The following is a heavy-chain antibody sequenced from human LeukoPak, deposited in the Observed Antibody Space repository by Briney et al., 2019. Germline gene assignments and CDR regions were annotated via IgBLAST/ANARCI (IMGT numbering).Heavy chain of an antibody. CDR2: IWFDGSNK. V-gene: IGHV3-33*08. CDR1: GFTFKNAW. J-gene: IGHJ2*01. CDR3: ARVVSYYGSSYRLLDL. Sequence: QPGGSLRLSCAAAGFTFKNAWMAWVRQAPGKGLEWVALIWFDGSNKHYADSVKGRFTISRDNSKNTMYLQMDGLRAEDTAVYYCARVVSYYGSSYRLLDLWGRGTLVTVSS. D-gene: IGHD3-10*01.